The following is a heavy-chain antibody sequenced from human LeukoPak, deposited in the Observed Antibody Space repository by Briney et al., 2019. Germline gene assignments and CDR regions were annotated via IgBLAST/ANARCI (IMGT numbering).Heavy chain of an antibody. CDR3: ASSFSGSYYGMDYFDY. CDR2: ISAYNGNT. V-gene: IGHV1-18*01. D-gene: IGHD1-26*01. J-gene: IGHJ4*02. CDR1: GYTFTSYG. Sequence: ASVKVSCKASGYTFTSYGISWVRQAPGQGPEWMGWISAYNGNTNYAQKLQGRVTMTTDTSTSTAYMELRSLRSDDTAVYYCASSFSGSYYGMDYFDYWGQGTLVTVSS.